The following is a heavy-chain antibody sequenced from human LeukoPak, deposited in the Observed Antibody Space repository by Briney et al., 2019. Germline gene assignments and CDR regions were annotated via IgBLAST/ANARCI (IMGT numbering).Heavy chain of an antibody. J-gene: IGHJ4*02. CDR2: IYYSGST. CDR3: ARDGYNYRGLDY. CDR1: GGSISSYY. D-gene: IGHD5-24*01. V-gene: IGHV4-59*01. Sequence: SETLSLTCTVSGGSISSYYWSWIRQPPGKGLEWIGYIYYSGSTNYNPSLKCRVTISVDTSKNQFSLKLSSVTAADTAVYYCARDGYNYRGLDYWGQGTLVTVSS.